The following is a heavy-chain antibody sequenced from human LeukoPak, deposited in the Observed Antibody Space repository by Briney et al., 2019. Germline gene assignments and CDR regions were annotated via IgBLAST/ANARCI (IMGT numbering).Heavy chain of an antibody. V-gene: IGHV3-33*06. CDR1: GFTFSSYG. CDR2: IWFDVINN. D-gene: IGHD6-6*01. J-gene: IGHJ3*01. CDR3: AKDPRYRSSGMGN. Sequence: GGSLRLSCAASGFTFSSYGMDWVGQAPGKGLEGFSVIWFDVINNYYPHSVNGPFTISTDNSKNTLYLQMPSLRAEDTAVYYCAKDPRYRSSGMGNWGQGTMVTVSS.